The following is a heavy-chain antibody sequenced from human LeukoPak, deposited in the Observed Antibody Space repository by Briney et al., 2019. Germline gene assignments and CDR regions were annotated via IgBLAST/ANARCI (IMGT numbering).Heavy chain of an antibody. CDR3: AKGDSSSWRYDAFDI. Sequence: GGSLRLSCAASGFTFSSYSMNWVRQAPGKGLEWVSSISSSSSYIYYADSVKGRFTISRDNAKNSLYLQMNSLRAEDTALYYCAKGDSSSWRYDAFDIWGQGTMVTVSS. CDR2: ISSSSSYI. CDR1: GFTFSSYS. D-gene: IGHD6-13*01. J-gene: IGHJ3*02. V-gene: IGHV3-21*04.